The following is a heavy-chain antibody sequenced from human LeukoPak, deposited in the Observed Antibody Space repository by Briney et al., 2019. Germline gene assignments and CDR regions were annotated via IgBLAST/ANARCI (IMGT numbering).Heavy chain of an antibody. CDR3: ASGPPFLKYFEY. Sequence: GGSLRLSCAASGFTFSTYVMNWFRQAPGKGLEWVSTISVGAEYIFYADSVKGRFTISRDYSNNALYLQMHSLRAEDTALYYCASGPPFLKYFEYWGQGTVVSVSS. J-gene: IGHJ4*02. D-gene: IGHD3-3*01. CDR1: GFTFSTYV. CDR2: ISVGAEYI. V-gene: IGHV3-23*01.